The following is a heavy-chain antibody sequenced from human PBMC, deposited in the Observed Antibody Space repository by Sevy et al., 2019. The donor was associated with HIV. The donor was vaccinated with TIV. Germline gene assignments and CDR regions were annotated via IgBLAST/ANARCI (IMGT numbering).Heavy chain of an antibody. D-gene: IGHD3-3*01. CDR1: GFTFSGYG. CDR2: IQNNGNNK. Sequence: GGSLRLSCAASGFTFSGYGMHWVRQAPGKGLEWVTYIQNNGNNKEDTYSVKGRFNISRDKSKNTLYLEMKSVRPEDRAVYYCAKDFWSEYVWGKGTTVTVSS. J-gene: IGHJ6*04. CDR3: AKDFWSEYV. V-gene: IGHV3-30*02.